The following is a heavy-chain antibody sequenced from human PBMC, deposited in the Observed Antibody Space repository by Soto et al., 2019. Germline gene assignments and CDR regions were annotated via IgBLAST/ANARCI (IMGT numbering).Heavy chain of an antibody. J-gene: IGHJ4*02. V-gene: IGHV4-59*01. CDR2: IYYSGST. Sequence: SETLSLTCTVSGGSISSYYWSWIRQPPGKGLEWIGYIYYSGSTNYNPSLKSRVTISVDTSKNQFSLKLSSVTAADTAVYYCARGAAAVDYWGQGTLVTVSS. CDR1: GGSISSYY. CDR3: ARGAAAVDY. D-gene: IGHD6-13*01.